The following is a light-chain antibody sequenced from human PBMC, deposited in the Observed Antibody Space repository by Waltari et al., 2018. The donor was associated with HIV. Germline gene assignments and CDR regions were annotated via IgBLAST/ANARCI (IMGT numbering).Light chain of an antibody. CDR2: RNN. CDR1: SSNIGSNY. Sequence: QSVLTQPPSASGTPGQRVTISCSGSSSNIGSNYVYWYQQLPGTAPKLLHERNNQLPLGVPDRFSGSKSGTSASLATSGLRSEDEADYYCAAWDDSLSGLHVVFGGGTKLTVL. V-gene: IGLV1-47*01. CDR3: AAWDDSLSGLHVV. J-gene: IGLJ2*01.